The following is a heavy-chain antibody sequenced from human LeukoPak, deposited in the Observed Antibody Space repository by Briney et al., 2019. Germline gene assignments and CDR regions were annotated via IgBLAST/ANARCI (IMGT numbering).Heavy chain of an antibody. Sequence: GGSLRLSCVASGFIFTNAWMTWARQSPGMGLEWVGRIKSNPTGGTSDYAAPVKGRFIISRDDSKNTLYLQMSSLKPEDAAMYYCTTHSVTVTGTHFRGQGALVTVSS. CDR2: IKSNPTGGTS. D-gene: IGHD2-8*02. CDR3: TTHSVTVTGTHF. CDR1: GFIFTNAW. V-gene: IGHV3-15*07. J-gene: IGHJ4*01.